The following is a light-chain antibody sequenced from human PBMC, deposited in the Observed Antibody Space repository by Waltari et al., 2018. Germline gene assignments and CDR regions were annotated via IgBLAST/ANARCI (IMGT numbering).Light chain of an antibody. J-gene: IGKJ4*01. Sequence: DIQMTQSPSSLSASVGDRVTITCRASQSISDYLNWYQQKPGEAPQLLIYGASSLQRRVPSRFSGSGLGTDFTLTISSLQPEDFATYYCQQSYTTPPTFGGGTKVEIK. CDR1: QSISDY. V-gene: IGKV1-39*01. CDR3: QQSYTTPPT. CDR2: GAS.